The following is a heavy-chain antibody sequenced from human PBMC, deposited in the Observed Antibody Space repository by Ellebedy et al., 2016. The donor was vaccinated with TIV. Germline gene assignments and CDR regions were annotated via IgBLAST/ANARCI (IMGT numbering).Heavy chain of an antibody. D-gene: IGHD3-22*01. J-gene: IGHJ3*02. CDR1: GYSFTSYW. Sequence: GESLKISXKGSGYSFTSYWIAWVRQLPGKGLEWMGIIYPGDSDTRYSPSFQGQVTISAHKSISTAYLQWSSLKASDTAMYYCARMGYYDSTGSTLRGLDIWGQGTMVTVSS. CDR2: IYPGDSDT. CDR3: ARMGYYDSTGSTLRGLDI. V-gene: IGHV5-51*01.